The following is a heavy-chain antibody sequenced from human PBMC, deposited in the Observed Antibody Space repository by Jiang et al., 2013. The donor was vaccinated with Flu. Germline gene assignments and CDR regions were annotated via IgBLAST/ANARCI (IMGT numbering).Heavy chain of an antibody. CDR3: ARDPYCSSTSCYRNFDY. J-gene: IGHJ4*02. D-gene: IGHD2-2*01. CDR1: GFTFSSYA. Sequence: QLVESGGGVVQPGRSLRLSCAASGFTFSSYAMHWVRQAPGKGLEWVAVISYDGSNKYYADSVKGRFTISRDNSKNTLYLQMNSLRAEDTAVYYCARDPYCSSTSCYRNFDYWGRGTLVTVSS. CDR2: ISYDGSNK. V-gene: IGHV3-30-3*01.